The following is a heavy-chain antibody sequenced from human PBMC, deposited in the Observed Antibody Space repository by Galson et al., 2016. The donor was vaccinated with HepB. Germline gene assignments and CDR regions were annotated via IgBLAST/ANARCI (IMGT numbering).Heavy chain of an antibody. J-gene: IGHJ4*02. CDR3: ARDPWVDY. CDR2: ISSSSSTI. D-gene: IGHD1-26*01. CDR1: GLTFNTYS. V-gene: IGHV3-48*02. Sequence: SLRLSCAASGLTFNTYSMNWVRQAPGKGLEWVSHISSSSSTIKYADSVKGRFTISRDNAKNSLYLQMNSLRDEDTAVYYCARDPWVDYWGQGTLVTVSS.